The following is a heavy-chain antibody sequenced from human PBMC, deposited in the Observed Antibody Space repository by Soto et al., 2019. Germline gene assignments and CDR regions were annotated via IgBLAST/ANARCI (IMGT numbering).Heavy chain of an antibody. D-gene: IGHD6-6*01. CDR3: ARHSRKQLGAN. V-gene: IGHV5-10-1*01. Sequence: PGESLKISCKGSGYSFISYWISWVRQMPGKGLEWMGRIDPSDSYIKYSPSFQGHVTISTDKSTSTVYLQWSSLKASDTAMYYCARHSRKQLGANWEQGTLVTVSS. CDR1: GYSFISYW. CDR2: IDPSDSYI. J-gene: IGHJ4*02.